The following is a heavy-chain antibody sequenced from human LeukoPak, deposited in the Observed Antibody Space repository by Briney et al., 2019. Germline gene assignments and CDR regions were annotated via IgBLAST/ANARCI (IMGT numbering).Heavy chain of an antibody. V-gene: IGHV1-2*02. D-gene: IGHD3-22*01. CDR3: ARGTNTHPTYDSSGYSFDY. Sequence: GASVKVSFKASGYTFTGYYMHWVRQAPGQGLEWMGWINPNSGGTNYAQKFQGRVTMTRDTSISTAYMELSRLRSDDTAVYYCARGTNTHPTYDSSGYSFDYWGQGTLVTVSS. J-gene: IGHJ4*02. CDR2: INPNSGGT. CDR1: GYTFTGYY.